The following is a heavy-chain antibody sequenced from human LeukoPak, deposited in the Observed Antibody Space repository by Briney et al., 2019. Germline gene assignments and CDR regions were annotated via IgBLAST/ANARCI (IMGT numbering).Heavy chain of an antibody. J-gene: IGHJ4*02. CDR2: VDYSGGT. Sequence: MSSETLSLTCTVSGDSFSSVTDYWAWIRQPPGKGLEWIASVDYSGGTYYNPSLESRVAISADMSKNQFSLKLSSVTAADTAVYYCAITSGYYYGFDYWGQGTLVTVSS. CDR3: AITSGYYYGFDY. V-gene: IGHV4-39*01. CDR1: GDSFSSVTDY. D-gene: IGHD3-22*01.